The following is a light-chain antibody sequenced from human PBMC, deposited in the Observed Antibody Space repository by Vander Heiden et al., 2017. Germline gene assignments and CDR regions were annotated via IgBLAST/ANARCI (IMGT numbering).Light chain of an antibody. Sequence: DIVMTQSPASLAVSLGERATINCKSSQSVLYSSNNKNYLAWYQQTPGQPPKLLIYWASTRESGVPDRFSGSGSGTDFTLTISSLQAEDVAVYYCQQYYTTPRTFGQGTKVEIK. CDR3: QQYYTTPRT. V-gene: IGKV4-1*01. J-gene: IGKJ1*01. CDR1: QSVLYSSNNKNY. CDR2: WAS.